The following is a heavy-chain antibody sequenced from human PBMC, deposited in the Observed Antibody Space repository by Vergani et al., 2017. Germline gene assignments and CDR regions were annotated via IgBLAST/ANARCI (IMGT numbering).Heavy chain of an antibody. V-gene: IGHV1-69*01. CDR1: GGTFSSYA. D-gene: IGHD3-22*01. J-gene: IGHJ6*02. Sequence: QVQLVQSGAEVKKPGSSVKVSCKASGGTFSSYAISWVRQAPGQGLEWMGGIIPIFGTANYAQKFQGRVTITADESTSTAYMELSSLRSEDTAVYYCARDLPLYYDDSSGYSYGMDVWGQGTTVTVSS. CDR2: IIPIFGTA. CDR3: ARDLPLYYDDSSGYSYGMDV.